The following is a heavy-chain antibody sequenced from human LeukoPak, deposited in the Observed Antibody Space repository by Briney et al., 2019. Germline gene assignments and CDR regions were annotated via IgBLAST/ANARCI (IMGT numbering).Heavy chain of an antibody. CDR3: ARGEYDYYDSSAYYYYVDC. V-gene: IGHV3-7*03. CDR1: GFTLTNTF. Sequence: PGGTLRPSSAASGFTLTNTFMTWVRKAPGKGLKWVANIKQDGSETTYADSVRGRFTIFIYNAKNSLYLQMNSLSAEDTALYYCARGEYDYYDSSAYYYYVDCWGQGTLVTVSS. J-gene: IGHJ4*02. D-gene: IGHD3-22*01. CDR2: IKQDGSET.